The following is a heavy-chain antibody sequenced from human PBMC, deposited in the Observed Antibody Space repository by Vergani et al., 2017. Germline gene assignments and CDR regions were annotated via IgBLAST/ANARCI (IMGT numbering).Heavy chain of an antibody. CDR3: AREVGTAMVTRTPYYMDV. J-gene: IGHJ6*03. Sequence: QVQLVQSGAEVKKPGASVKVSCKASGYTFTSYYMHWVRQAPGQGLEWMGIINPSGGSTSYAQKFQGRVTMTRDTSTSTVYMELSSLRSEDTAVYYCAREVGTAMVTRTPYYMDVWGKGTTVTVSS. V-gene: IGHV1-46*01. CDR1: GYTFTSYY. D-gene: IGHD5-18*01. CDR2: INPSGGST.